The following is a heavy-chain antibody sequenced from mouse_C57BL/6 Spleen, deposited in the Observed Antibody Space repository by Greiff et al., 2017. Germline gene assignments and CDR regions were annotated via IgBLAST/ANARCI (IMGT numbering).Heavy chain of an antibody. D-gene: IGHD1-1*01. Sequence: QVQLQQSGPELVKPGASVKISCKASGYTFTDYYINWVKQRPGLGLVWIGWIYHGSGNTKYNEKFKGKATLTVDTSSSTAYMQLRSLTSEDSAVYFCARSTGYYYGSSFWYFDVWGTGTTVTVSS. CDR1: GYTFTDYY. J-gene: IGHJ1*03. V-gene: IGHV1-84*01. CDR2: IYHGSGNT. CDR3: ARSTGYYYGSSFWYFDV.